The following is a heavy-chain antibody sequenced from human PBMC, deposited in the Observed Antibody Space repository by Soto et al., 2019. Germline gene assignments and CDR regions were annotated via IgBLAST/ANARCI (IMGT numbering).Heavy chain of an antibody. V-gene: IGHV1-69*13. Sequence: SVKVSCKASEGTFSSYAISWVRQAPGQGLEWMGGIIPIFGIANYAQKFQCRVTITADESTSTAYMELSSLRSEDTAVYYCAYNPYYYYGMDVWGQGTTVTVSS. CDR2: IIPIFGIA. CDR3: AYNPYYYYGMDV. J-gene: IGHJ6*02. D-gene: IGHD1-1*01. CDR1: EGTFSSYA.